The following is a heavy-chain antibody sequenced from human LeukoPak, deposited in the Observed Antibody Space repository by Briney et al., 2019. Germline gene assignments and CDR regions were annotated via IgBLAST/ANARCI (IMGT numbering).Heavy chain of an antibody. V-gene: IGHV3-23*01. Sequence: GGSLRLSCAASGFTFSSYAMSWVRQAPGKGLEWVSAISGSGGSTYYADSVKGRFTISRDNSKNTLYLQMNSLRAEDTAVYYCAKLNYDILTGYPLYYFDYWGQGTLVTVSS. D-gene: IGHD3-9*01. CDR2: ISGSGGST. CDR3: AKLNYDILTGYPLYYFDY. J-gene: IGHJ4*02. CDR1: GFTFSSYA.